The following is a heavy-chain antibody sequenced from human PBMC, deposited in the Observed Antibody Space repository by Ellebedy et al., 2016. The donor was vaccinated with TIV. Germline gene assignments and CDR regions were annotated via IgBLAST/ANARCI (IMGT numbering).Heavy chain of an antibody. CDR2: ISDDGVRT. CDR3: TKHRPSATIDV. Sequence: GESLKISCAASGFTFSSSAMGWVRQAPGKGPEWVSAISDDGVRTYYADSVNGRFTISRDNSKSTLFLQMNSLRAEDAAKYYCTKHRPSATIDVWGQGTTVAVSS. J-gene: IGHJ6*02. V-gene: IGHV3-23*01. CDR1: GFTFSSSA. D-gene: IGHD5-12*01.